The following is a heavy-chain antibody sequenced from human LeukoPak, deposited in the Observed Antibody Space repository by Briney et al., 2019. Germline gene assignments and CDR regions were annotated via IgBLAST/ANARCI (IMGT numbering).Heavy chain of an antibody. CDR3: ARAVGLYCSGGSCYSRYGMDV. V-gene: IGHV1-3*01. D-gene: IGHD2-15*01. J-gene: IGHJ6*02. CDR1: GGTFSSYA. Sequence: ASVTVSCTASGGTFSSYAISWVRQAPGRGLEWMGWINAGNGNTKYSQKFQGRVTITRDTSASTAYMELSSLRSEDTAVYYCARAVGLYCSGGSCYSRYGMDVWGQGTTVTVSS. CDR2: INAGNGNT.